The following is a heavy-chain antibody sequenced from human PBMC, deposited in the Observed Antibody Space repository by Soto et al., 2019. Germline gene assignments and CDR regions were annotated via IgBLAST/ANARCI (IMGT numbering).Heavy chain of an antibody. CDR3: ARDIMGITMVRGVIIKNGMDV. Sequence: SVKVSCKASGGTFSSYAISWVRQAPGQGLEWMGGIIPIFGTANYAQKFQGRVTITADESTSTAYMELSSLRSEDTAVYYCARDIMGITMVRGVIIKNGMDVWGQGTTVTVSS. CDR2: IIPIFGTA. CDR1: GGTFSSYA. V-gene: IGHV1-69*13. J-gene: IGHJ6*02. D-gene: IGHD3-10*01.